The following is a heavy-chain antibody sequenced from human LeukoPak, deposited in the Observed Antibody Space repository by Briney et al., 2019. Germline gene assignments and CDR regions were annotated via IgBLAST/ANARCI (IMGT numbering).Heavy chain of an antibody. CDR1: GGSISSYY. Sequence: ETLSLTCTVSGGSISSYYWSWVRQAPGKGLEWVSAISGSGGSTYYADSVKGRFTISRDNSKNTLYLQMNSLRAEDTAVYYCATEYLRFGYFDPWGQGTLVTVSS. J-gene: IGHJ5*02. V-gene: IGHV3-23*01. D-gene: IGHD3-3*01. CDR2: ISGSGGST. CDR3: ATEYLRFGYFDP.